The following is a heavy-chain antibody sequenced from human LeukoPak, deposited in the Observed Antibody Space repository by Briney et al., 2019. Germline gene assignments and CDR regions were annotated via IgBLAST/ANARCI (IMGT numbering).Heavy chain of an antibody. CDR1: GYTFTDYY. Sequence: ASVKVSCKVSGYTFTDYYMHWVQQAPGKGLEWMGLVDPEDGETIYAEKFQGRATITADTSTDTAYMELSSLRSEDTAVYYCATSYTTGNDYWGQGTLVTVSS. CDR2: VDPEDGET. CDR3: ATSYTTGNDY. V-gene: IGHV1-69-2*01. J-gene: IGHJ4*02. D-gene: IGHD3-16*01.